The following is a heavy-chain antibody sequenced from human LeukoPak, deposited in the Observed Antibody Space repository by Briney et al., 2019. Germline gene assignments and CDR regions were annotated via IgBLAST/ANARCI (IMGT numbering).Heavy chain of an antibody. CDR3: ARDLYGGNSFDY. J-gene: IGHJ4*02. CDR2: ISSSSSYK. V-gene: IGHV3-21*01. CDR1: GFTFSNYA. Sequence: GGSLRLSCAASGFTFSNYAMSWVRQAPEKGLEWVSSISSSSSYKYYADSVKGRFTISRDNAKNSLDLQMNSLRAEDTAVYYCARDLYGGNSFDYWGQGTLVSVSS. D-gene: IGHD4-23*01.